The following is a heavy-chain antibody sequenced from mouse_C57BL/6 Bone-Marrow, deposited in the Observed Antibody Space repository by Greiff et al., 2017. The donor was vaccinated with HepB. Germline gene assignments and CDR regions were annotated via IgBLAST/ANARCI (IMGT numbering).Heavy chain of an antibody. V-gene: IGHV1-39*01. CDR2: INPNYGTT. D-gene: IGHD1-1*01. Sequence: EVQLQQSGPELVKPGASVKISCKASGYSFTDYNMNWVKQSNGKSLEWIGVINPNYGTTSYNQKFTGKATLTVDQSSSTASMQLNSLTAEDSAVYYCASLTTVVAHWYVDVWGTGTTVTVSS. CDR3: ASLTTVVAHWYVDV. J-gene: IGHJ1*03. CDR1: GYSFTDYN.